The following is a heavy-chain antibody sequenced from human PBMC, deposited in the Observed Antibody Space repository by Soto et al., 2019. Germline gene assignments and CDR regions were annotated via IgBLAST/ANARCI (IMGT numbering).Heavy chain of an antibody. CDR2: VYNSGST. CDR1: GFSISINY. J-gene: IGHJ4*02. D-gene: IGHD1-1*01. CDR3: ARYSREEVAGYNIEK. Sequence: AATXSLTCTISGFSISINYLTWIRQPPGKGLEWIGYVYNSGSTNYNPSLKSRVTISEDKSKSQFSLKVNSMTAADTAVYYCARYSREEVAGYNIEKWGQGILVTVSS. V-gene: IGHV4-59*01.